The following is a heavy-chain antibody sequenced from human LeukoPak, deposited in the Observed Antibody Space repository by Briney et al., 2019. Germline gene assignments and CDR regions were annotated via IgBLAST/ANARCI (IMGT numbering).Heavy chain of an antibody. D-gene: IGHD1-26*01. CDR2: FDPEDGET. V-gene: IGHV1-24*01. CDR1: GYTLTELS. J-gene: IGHJ3*02. CDR3: ATDSGWELQSAFDI. Sequence: ASVKVSCKVSGYTLTELSMHWVRQAPVKGLERMGGFDPEDGETIYAQKFQGRVTMTEDTSTDTAYMELSSLRSEDTAVYYCATDSGWELQSAFDIWGQGTMVTVSS.